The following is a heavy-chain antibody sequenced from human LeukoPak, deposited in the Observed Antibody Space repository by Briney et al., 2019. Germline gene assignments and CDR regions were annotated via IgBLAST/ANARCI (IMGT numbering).Heavy chain of an antibody. CDR1: GYTFTSYG. D-gene: IGHD6-19*01. J-gene: IGHJ5*02. CDR3: ARDPPYSSGRNNWFDP. Sequence: ASVKVSCKASGYTFTSYGISWVRQAPGQGLEWMGWISAYNGNTNYAQKLQGRVTMTTDTSTSTAYMELRSLRSDDTAVYHCARDPPYSSGRNNWFDPWGQGTLVTVSS. V-gene: IGHV1-18*01. CDR2: ISAYNGNT.